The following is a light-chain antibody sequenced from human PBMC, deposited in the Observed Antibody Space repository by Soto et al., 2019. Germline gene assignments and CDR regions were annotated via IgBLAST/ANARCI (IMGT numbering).Light chain of an antibody. V-gene: IGKV3-15*01. CDR1: QNIGSN. Sequence: EIVMTQSPATLSVSQGERATLSCRASQNIGSNLAWYQQRPGQAPSLLIFGASTRATGIPARVNGSGSGTQFTLTISSLQSEDSAVYYCQQYNNWPPWTSGQGTKVEIK. CDR3: QQYNNWPPWT. J-gene: IGKJ1*01. CDR2: GAS.